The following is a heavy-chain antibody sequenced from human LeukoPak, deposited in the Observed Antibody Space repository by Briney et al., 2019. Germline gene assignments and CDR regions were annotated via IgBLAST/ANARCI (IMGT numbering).Heavy chain of an antibody. CDR1: GFTFSSYW. J-gene: IGHJ4*02. CDR3: ARASMVRGLTQGYFAY. Sequence: QPGGSLRLSCAASGFTFSSYWMHWVRQAPGKGLVWVSRINSDGSSTSYADSVTGRFTISRDTAQNTLYLPMNSLRAEDTAVYYCARASMVRGLTQGYFAYWGQGTLVTVSS. D-gene: IGHD3-10*01. V-gene: IGHV3-74*01. CDR2: INSDGSST.